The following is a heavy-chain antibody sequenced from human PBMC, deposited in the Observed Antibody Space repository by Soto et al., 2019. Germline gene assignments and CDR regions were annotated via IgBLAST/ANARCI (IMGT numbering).Heavy chain of an antibody. CDR1: GYTFTDYH. CDR3: ARGDSTDCSNGVCSFFYNHDMDV. D-gene: IGHD2-8*01. CDR2: INPRSGGT. Sequence: GASVKVSCKASGYTFTDYHIHWVRQAPGQGLEWLGRINPRSGGTSTAQKFQGWVTMTTDTSISTASMELTRLTSDDTAIYYCARGDSTDCSNGVCSFFYNHDMDVWGQGTTVTVSS. J-gene: IGHJ6*02. V-gene: IGHV1-2*04.